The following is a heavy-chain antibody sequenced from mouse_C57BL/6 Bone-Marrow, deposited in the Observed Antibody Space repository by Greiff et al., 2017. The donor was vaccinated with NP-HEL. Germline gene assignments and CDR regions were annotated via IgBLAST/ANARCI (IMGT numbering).Heavy chain of an antibody. CDR2: IHPNSGST. Sequence: VQLKQPGAELVKPGASVKLSCKASGYTFTSYWMHWVKQRPGQGLEWIGMIHPNSGSTNYNEKFKSKATLTVDKSSSTAYMQLSSLTSEDSAVYYCARDDGYYVFRFAYWGQGTLVTVSA. J-gene: IGHJ3*01. D-gene: IGHD2-3*01. V-gene: IGHV1-64*01. CDR1: GYTFTSYW. CDR3: ARDDGYYVFRFAY.